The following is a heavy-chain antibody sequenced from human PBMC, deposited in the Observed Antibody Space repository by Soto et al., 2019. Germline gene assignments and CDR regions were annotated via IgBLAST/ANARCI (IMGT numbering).Heavy chain of an antibody. V-gene: IGHV3-30-3*01. Sequence: QVQLVESGGGVVQPGRSLRLSCEASGFTFSDYAMYWVRQAPGKGLEWVSVISFDGNIKYYTGSVKGRFTISRDNSKNTLHLQVNSLRTEDTALYYCARAPGHSVHSSGWQIDYWGQGTLVTVSS. CDR3: ARAPGHSVHSSGWQIDY. J-gene: IGHJ4*02. CDR1: GFTFSDYA. CDR2: ISFDGNIK. D-gene: IGHD6-19*01.